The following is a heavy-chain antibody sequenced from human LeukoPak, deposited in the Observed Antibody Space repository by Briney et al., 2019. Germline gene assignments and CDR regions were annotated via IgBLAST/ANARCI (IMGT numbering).Heavy chain of an antibody. CDR1: GGTFNSYA. J-gene: IGHJ3*02. CDR3: ARDGAIPYAFDI. CDR2: IIPIFGTA. D-gene: IGHD2-2*02. V-gene: IGHV1-69*13. Sequence: ASVKVSCKASGGTFNSYAISWVRQAPGQGLEWMGGIIPIFGTANYAQKFQGRVTITADESTSTAYMELSSLRSEDTAVYYCARDGAIPYAFDIWGQGTMVTVSS.